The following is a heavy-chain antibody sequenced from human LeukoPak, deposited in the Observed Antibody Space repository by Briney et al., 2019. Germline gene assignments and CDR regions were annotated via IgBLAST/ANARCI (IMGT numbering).Heavy chain of an antibody. CDR3: SRDSPISSGISDF. CDR2: IYYSGST. D-gene: IGHD6-6*01. J-gene: IGHJ1*01. V-gene: IGHV4-59*01. CDR1: GGSISSYY. Sequence: PSETLSLTCTVSGGSISSYYWNWIRQPPGKGLEWIGNIYYSGSTNYNPSLKSRVTISVDTSKNQFSLKLTSVTAADTAVYHCSRDSPISSGISDFWGQGTLITVSS.